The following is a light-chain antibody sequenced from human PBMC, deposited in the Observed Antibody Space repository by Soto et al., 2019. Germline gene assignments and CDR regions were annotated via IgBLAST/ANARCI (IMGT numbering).Light chain of an antibody. CDR2: GAS. CDR1: QSVSIN. CDR3: QQYGSSPTWT. V-gene: IGKV3-20*01. J-gene: IGKJ1*01. Sequence: EIVLTQSPATLSVTPGERATVSCRASQSVSINLAWYQQKPGQAPRLLIYGASTRATGIPDRFSGSGSGTDFTLTIRRLEPEDFAVYYCQQYGSSPTWTSAQRAKVDI.